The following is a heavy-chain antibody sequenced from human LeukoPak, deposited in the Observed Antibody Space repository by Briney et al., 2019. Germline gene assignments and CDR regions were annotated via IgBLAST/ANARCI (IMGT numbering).Heavy chain of an antibody. CDR3: AREGARLGLRLGEFYY. CDR1: GGTFSSYA. CDR2: IIPIFGTA. Sequence: GSSVKVSCKASGGTFSSYAISWVRQAPGQGLEWRGGIIPIFGTANYAQKFQGRATITADESTSTAYMELSSLRSEDTAVYYCAREGARLGLRLGEFYYWGQGTLVTVSS. J-gene: IGHJ4*02. D-gene: IGHD3-16*01. V-gene: IGHV1-69*01.